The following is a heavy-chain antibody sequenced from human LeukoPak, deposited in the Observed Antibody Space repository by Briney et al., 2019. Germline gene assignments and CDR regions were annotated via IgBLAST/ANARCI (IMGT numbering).Heavy chain of an antibody. V-gene: IGHV4-61*01. CDR2: VYHTAST. D-gene: IGHD3-3*01. Sequence: SETLSLTCTVSGVSVSSASYYWSWVRQPPEKGLEWIGYVYHTASTNYNPSLKSRVTISLDMSKNQFSLKLSSVTAADTAVYYCASVPILGVFTPYGMDVWGQGTTVTVSS. J-gene: IGHJ6*02. CDR1: GVSVSSASYY. CDR3: ASVPILGVFTPYGMDV.